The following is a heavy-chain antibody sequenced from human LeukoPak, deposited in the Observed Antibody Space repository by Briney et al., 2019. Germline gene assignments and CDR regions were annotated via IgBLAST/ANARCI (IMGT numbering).Heavy chain of an antibody. V-gene: IGHV1-8*01. J-gene: IGHJ4*02. Sequence: ASEKVSCKASGYTFTSYDINWVRQATGQGLEWMGWMNPNSGNTGYAQKFQGRVTMTRNTSISTAYMELSSLRSEDTAVYYCARGRGWLPQNDYWGQGTLVTVSS. CDR2: MNPNSGNT. D-gene: IGHD5-24*01. CDR3: ARGRGWLPQNDY. CDR1: GYTFTSYD.